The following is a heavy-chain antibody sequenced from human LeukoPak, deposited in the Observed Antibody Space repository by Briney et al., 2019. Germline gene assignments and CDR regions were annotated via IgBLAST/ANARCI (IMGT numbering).Heavy chain of an antibody. J-gene: IGHJ5*02. CDR2: ISSSSSYI. V-gene: IGHV3-21*01. CDR3: ARAVGAGYCSSTSCYINWFDP. Sequence: PGGSLRLSCAASGFTFSSYNMNWVRQAPGKGLEWVSSISSSSSYIYYADSVKGRFTISRDNAKNSLYLQMNSLRAEDTAVYYCARAVGAGYCSSTSCYINWFDPWGQGTLVTVSS. D-gene: IGHD2-2*03. CDR1: GFTFSSYN.